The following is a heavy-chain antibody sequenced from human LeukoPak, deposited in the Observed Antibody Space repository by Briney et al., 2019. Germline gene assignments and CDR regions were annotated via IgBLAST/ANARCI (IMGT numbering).Heavy chain of an antibody. CDR2: ISGDGGST. D-gene: IGHD3-22*01. J-gene: IGHJ4*02. CDR3: AKDSTYDSSGYYDPTFDY. Sequence: GGSLRLSRAASGFTFDDYAMHWVRQAPGKGLEWVSLISGDGGSTYYADSVKGRFTISRDNSKNSLYLQMNSLRTEDTALYYCAKDSTYDSSGYYDPTFDYWGQGTLVTVSS. V-gene: IGHV3-43*02. CDR1: GFTFDDYA.